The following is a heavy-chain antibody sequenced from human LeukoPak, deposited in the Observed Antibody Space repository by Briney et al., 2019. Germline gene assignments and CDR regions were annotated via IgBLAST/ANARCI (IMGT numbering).Heavy chain of an antibody. CDR2: IYYSGST. V-gene: IGHV4-39*07. J-gene: IGHJ4*02. CDR3: ARDRGSSGWNDY. D-gene: IGHD6-19*01. Sequence: PSETLSLTCTVSGGSISSSSYYWGWIRQPPGKGLEWIGSIYYSGSTYYNPSLKSRVTISVDKSKNQFSLKLSSVTAADTAVYYCARDRGSSGWNDYWGQGTLVTVSS. CDR1: GGSISSSSYY.